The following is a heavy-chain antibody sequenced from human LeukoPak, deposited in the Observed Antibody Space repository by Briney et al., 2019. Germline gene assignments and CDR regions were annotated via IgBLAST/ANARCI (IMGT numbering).Heavy chain of an antibody. V-gene: IGHV3-7*01. Sequence: PGGSLRLSCAACGFTFSSYWMSWVRQAPGKGLEWVANIKQDGSEKYYVDSVKGRFTISRDNAKNSLYLQMNSVRAEDTAVYYCARDGRKFDYWGQGTLVTVSS. CDR3: ARDGRKFDY. J-gene: IGHJ4*02. D-gene: IGHD1-1*01. CDR2: IKQDGSEK. CDR1: GFTFSSYW.